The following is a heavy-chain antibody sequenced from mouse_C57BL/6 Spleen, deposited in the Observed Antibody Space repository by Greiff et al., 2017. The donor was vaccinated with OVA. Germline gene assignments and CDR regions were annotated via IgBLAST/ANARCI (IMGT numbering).Heavy chain of an antibody. CDR2: IRSKSNNYAT. CDR3: VRDGSSHYFDY. J-gene: IGHJ2*01. Sequence: EVKLMESGGGLVQPKGSLKLSCAASGFSFNTYAMNWVRQAPGKGLEWVARIRSKSNNYATYYADSVKDRFTISRDDSESMLYLQMNNLKTEDTAMYYSVRDGSSHYFDYWGQGTTLTVSS. CDR1: GFSFNTYA. D-gene: IGHD1-1*01. V-gene: IGHV10-1*01.